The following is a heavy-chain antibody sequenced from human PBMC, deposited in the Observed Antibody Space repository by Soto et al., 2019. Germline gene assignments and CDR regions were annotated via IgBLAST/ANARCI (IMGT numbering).Heavy chain of an antibody. V-gene: IGHV3-30*09. Sequence: QVQLVESGGGVVQPGRSLRLSCAASGFIFSADAMYWVRQAPGKGLEWVAVISYDGSNKYYADSVKGRFAIARDNSKDRLDLQMDTLRADDTAVYYCTAEQGRQWGQGTLVTVSS. J-gene: IGHJ4*02. CDR3: TAEQGRQ. CDR2: ISYDGSNK. CDR1: GFIFSADA.